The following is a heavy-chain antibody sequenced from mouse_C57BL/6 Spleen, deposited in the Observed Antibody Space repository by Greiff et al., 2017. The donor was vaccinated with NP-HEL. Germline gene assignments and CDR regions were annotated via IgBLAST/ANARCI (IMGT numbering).Heavy chain of an antibody. CDR2: ISSGSSTI. D-gene: IGHD1-1*01. J-gene: IGHJ4*01. CDR3: ARTSKLLYYAMDY. V-gene: IGHV5-17*01. CDR1: GFTFSDYG. Sequence: EVQLQESGGGLVKPGGSLKLSCAASGFTFSDYGMHWVRQAPEKGLEWVAYISSGSSTIYYADTVKGRFTISRDNAKNTLFLQMTSLRSEDTAMYYCARTSKLLYYAMDYWGQGTSVTVSS.